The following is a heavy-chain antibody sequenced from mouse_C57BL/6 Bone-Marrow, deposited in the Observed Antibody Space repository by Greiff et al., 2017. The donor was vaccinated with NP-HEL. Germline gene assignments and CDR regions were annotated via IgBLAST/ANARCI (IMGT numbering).Heavy chain of an antibody. Sequence: QVQLQQPGTELVKPGASVKLSCKASGYTFTSYWMPWVKQRPGQGLEWIGNINPSNGGTNYNEKFKSKATLTVDKSSSTAYMQLSSLTSEDSAVYYCARSEGTTVVATQYLDYWGQGTTLTVSS. D-gene: IGHD1-1*01. CDR2: INPSNGGT. J-gene: IGHJ2*01. V-gene: IGHV1-53*01. CDR1: GYTFTSYW. CDR3: ARSEGTTVVATQYLDY.